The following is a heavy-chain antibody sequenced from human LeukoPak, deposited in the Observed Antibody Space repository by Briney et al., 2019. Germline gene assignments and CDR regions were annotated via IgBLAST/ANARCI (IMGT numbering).Heavy chain of an antibody. CDR1: GGSITSNYY. D-gene: IGHD6-6*01. CDR3: ARHRRYSSSSGGYYYMDV. J-gene: IGHJ6*03. V-gene: IGHV4-34*01. Sequence: PSETLSLTCTVSGGSITSNYYWSWIRQPPGKRLEWIGEINHSGSTNYNPSLKSRVTISVDTSKNQFSLKLSSVTAADTAVYYCARHRRYSSSSGGYYYMDVWGKGTTVTVSS. CDR2: INHSGST.